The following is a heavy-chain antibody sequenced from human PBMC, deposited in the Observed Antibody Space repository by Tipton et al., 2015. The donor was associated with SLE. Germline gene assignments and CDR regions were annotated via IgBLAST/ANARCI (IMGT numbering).Heavy chain of an antibody. CDR2: IYYSGST. V-gene: IGHV4-59*01. J-gene: IGHJ2*01. CDR1: GGSISNYY. D-gene: IGHD2-15*01. Sequence: TLSFTCTVSGGSISNYYWSWIRQPPGKGLYWIGYIYYSGSTNYNPSHKSRVTISVDTSKNQFSLKLSSVTAADTALYYCARTATSGAVGWYFDLWGRGTLVTVSS. CDR3: ARTATSGAVGWYFDL.